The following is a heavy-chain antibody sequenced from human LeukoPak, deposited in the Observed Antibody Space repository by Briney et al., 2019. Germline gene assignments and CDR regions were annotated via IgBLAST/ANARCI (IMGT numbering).Heavy chain of an antibody. CDR3: ARDEGVYDSSGQFDY. V-gene: IGHV3-30*04. D-gene: IGHD3-22*01. J-gene: IGHJ4*02. CDR1: GFTFSSYA. CDR2: ISFDGSNK. Sequence: GGSLRLSCAASGFTFSSYAMHWVRQAPGKGLEWVAVISFDGSNKYYADSVKGRFTISRDNSKNTLFLQMNSLRAGDTAVYYCARDEGVYDSSGQFDYWGQGTLVTVSS.